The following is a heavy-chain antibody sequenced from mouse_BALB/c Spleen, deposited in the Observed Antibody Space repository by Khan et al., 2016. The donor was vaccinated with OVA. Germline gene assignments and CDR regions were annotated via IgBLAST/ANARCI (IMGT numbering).Heavy chain of an antibody. CDR3: ARRGDGYYGAMDY. J-gene: IGHJ4*01. V-gene: IGHV3-2*02. D-gene: IGHD2-3*01. CDR2: ISYSGST. Sequence: VQLQQSGPGLVKPSQSLSLTCTVTGYSITSDYAWNWIRQFPGNKLEWMGYISYSGSTSYNPSLKSRICITRDTSKNQFFLQLNSVTTEDTATYYCARRGDGYYGAMDYWGQRTSVPVSS. CDR1: GYSITSDYA.